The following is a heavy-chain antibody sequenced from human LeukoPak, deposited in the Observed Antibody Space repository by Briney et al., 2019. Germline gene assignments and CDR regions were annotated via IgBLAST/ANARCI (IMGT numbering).Heavy chain of an antibody. V-gene: IGHV1-2*06. J-gene: IGHJ5*02. CDR1: GYTFTGYF. Sequence: ASVKVSCKASGYTFTGYFMHWVRQAPGQGLEWMGRINPNSGGTSYAQKFQGRVTMTRDTSISTAYMELSRLRSDDTAVYYCARGNGVGSSWYDWFDPWGQGTLVTVSS. CDR3: ARGNGVGSSWYDWFDP. D-gene: IGHD6-13*01. CDR2: INPNSGGT.